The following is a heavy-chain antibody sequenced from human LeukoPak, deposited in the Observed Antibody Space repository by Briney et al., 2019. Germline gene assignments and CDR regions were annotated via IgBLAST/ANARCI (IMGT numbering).Heavy chain of an antibody. J-gene: IGHJ4*02. D-gene: IGHD4-23*01. V-gene: IGHV3-74*01. CDR1: GFTFSSYW. Sequence: GGSLRLSCAASGFTFSSYWMHWVRQAPGKGLEWVSRINSDGSTTSYADSVKGRFTICRDNAKNTLYLQMNSLRAEDTAVYYCARGDYGGDYFDYWGQGTLVTVSS. CDR2: INSDGSTT. CDR3: ARGDYGGDYFDY.